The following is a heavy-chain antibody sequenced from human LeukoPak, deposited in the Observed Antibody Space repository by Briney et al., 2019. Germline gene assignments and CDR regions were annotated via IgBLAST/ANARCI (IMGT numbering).Heavy chain of an antibody. CDR2: ISGGGGST. CDR1: GFTFSSYS. CDR3: AKSGWPTIGAYYYYMDV. V-gene: IGHV3-23*01. J-gene: IGHJ6*03. Sequence: GGSLRLSCAASGFTFSSYSMSWVRQVPGKGLEWVSVISGGGGSTYYADSVKGRFTISRDNSKNTLYLQMNSLRAEDTAVYYCAKSGWPTIGAYYYYMDVWGKGTTVTVSS. D-gene: IGHD3-16*01.